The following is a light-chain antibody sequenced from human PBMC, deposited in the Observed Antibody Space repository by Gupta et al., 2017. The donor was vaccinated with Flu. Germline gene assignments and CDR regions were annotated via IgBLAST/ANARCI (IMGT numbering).Light chain of an antibody. CDR2: DDS. Sequence: SYILTQPPSVSVAPGKTARISCGGNNIGSKSVHWYQQKPGQAPVVVVYDDSDRPSGIPERFSGSNSGNTAALTISRVDAEDEADYYCQVWHSSSDHWVFGGGTRLTVL. V-gene: IGLV3-21*03. CDR1: NIGSKS. J-gene: IGLJ3*02. CDR3: QVWHSSSDHWV.